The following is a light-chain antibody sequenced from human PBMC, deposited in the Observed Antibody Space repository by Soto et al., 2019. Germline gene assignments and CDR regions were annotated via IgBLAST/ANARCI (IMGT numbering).Light chain of an antibody. CDR3: QQYSTYSRT. CDR1: QRISSW. V-gene: IGKV1-5*03. J-gene: IGKJ1*01. CDR2: KAS. Sequence: DIQMTQSPSTLSASVGDRVTITCRACQRISSWLAWYQQKPGKAPNLLIYKASSLEGGVPSRFSGSGSGTEFTLTISSLQPDDFATYYCQQYSTYSRTFGQGTRVEIK.